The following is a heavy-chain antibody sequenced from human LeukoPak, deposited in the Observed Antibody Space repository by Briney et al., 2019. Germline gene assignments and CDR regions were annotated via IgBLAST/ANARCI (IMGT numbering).Heavy chain of an antibody. CDR1: GGTFSSYA. CDR2: IIPILGIA. Sequence: SVKVSCKASGGTFSSYAISWVRQAPGQGLEWMGRIIPILGIANYAQKFQGRVTITADKSTSTAYMELSSLRSEDTAVYCCAVSREGFGIYYYDSSGSSPGDYWGQGTLVTVSS. J-gene: IGHJ4*02. CDR3: AVSREGFGIYYYDSSGSSPGDY. V-gene: IGHV1-69*04. D-gene: IGHD3-22*01.